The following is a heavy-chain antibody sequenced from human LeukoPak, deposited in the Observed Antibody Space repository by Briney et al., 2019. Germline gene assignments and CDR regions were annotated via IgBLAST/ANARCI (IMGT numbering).Heavy chain of an antibody. V-gene: IGHV3-73*01. J-gene: IGHJ5*02. CDR2: IDKKDKGYATAT. D-gene: IGHD1-26*01. Sequence: GGSLRLSCAPSGFTFSGSAIHGVRQSSGKGLEWVGQIDKKDKGYATATAYAASVKGRFTISRDDSLNTAYLQMKSLKTQDTDLYSCTRDSGTYNWFDPWGQGTLVTVSS. CDR1: GFTFSGSA. CDR3: TRDSGTYNWFDP.